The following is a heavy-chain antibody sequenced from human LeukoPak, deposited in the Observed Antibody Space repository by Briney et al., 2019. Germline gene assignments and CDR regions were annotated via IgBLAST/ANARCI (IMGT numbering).Heavy chain of an antibody. J-gene: IGHJ4*02. CDR3: ARSDYGGYYDMFDF. V-gene: IGHV3-30*04. CDR2: ISYDGNHQ. CDR1: GFIISHYA. D-gene: IGHD4-23*01. Sequence: GGSLRLSCAASGFIISHYAIHWVRQAPGKGLEWVAVISYDGNHQYYTDSVKGRFTISRDNSNHTVHLQMDSLRGEHTAFYYCARSDYGGYYDMFDFWGQGTLVIVSS.